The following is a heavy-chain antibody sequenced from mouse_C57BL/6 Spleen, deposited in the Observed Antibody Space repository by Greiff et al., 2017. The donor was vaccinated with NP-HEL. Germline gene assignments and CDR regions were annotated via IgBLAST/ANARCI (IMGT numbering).Heavy chain of an antibody. CDR1: GFNIKDDY. CDR2: IDPENGDT. J-gene: IGHJ2*01. CDR3: TFYYGTLDY. Sequence: VQLQQSGAELVRPGASVKLSCTASGFNIKDDYMHWVKQRPEQGLEWIGWIDPENGDTEYASKFQGKATITADTSSNTAYLQLSSLTSEDTAVYYCTFYYGTLDYWGQGTTLTVSS. V-gene: IGHV14-4*01. D-gene: IGHD2-1*01.